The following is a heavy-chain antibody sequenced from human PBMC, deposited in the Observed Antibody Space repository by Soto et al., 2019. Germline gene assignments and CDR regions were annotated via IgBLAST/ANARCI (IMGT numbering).Heavy chain of an antibody. CDR1: GFTFSSYA. Sequence: GGSLRLSCAASGFTFSSYAMSWVRQAPGKGLEWVSAISGSAGSTYYADSVKGRFTISRDNSKNTLYVQMNSLRAEDTAVYYCAKAVVGATNPIRRGLDPWGQGTLVTVSS. V-gene: IGHV3-23*01. D-gene: IGHD1-26*01. CDR2: ISGSAGST. CDR3: AKAVVGATNPIRRGLDP. J-gene: IGHJ5*02.